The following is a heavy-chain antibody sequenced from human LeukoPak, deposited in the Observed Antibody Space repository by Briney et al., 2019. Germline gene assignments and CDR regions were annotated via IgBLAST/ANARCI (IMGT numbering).Heavy chain of an antibody. CDR2: IIPIFGTA. CDR1: GGTFSSYA. J-gene: IGHJ4*02. Sequence: SVKVSCKASGGTFSSYAISWVRQAPGQGLEWMGGIIPIFGTANYAQKFQGRVTITADESTSTAYMELSSLRSEDTAVYYCARVGIISEPTATFYFDYWGQGTLVTVSS. D-gene: IGHD1-1*01. CDR3: ARVGIISEPTATFYFDY. V-gene: IGHV1-69*13.